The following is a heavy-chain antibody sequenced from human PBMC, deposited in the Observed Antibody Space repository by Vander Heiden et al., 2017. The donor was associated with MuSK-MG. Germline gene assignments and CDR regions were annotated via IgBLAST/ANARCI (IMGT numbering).Heavy chain of an antibody. Sequence: QLQLQESGPGLVKPSETLSLTCTVSGGSISSSSYYWGWIRPPPGKGLECIGDFYYMGTTYTTPSPKGPVTNSLDTPKNQFSPKLSVVTAATTAGDYGAKEPGGRITFLGGPVRGGGDAFDIWGQGTMVTVSS. CDR3: AKEPGGRITFLGGPVRGGGDAFDI. D-gene: IGHD3-16*01. V-gene: IGHV4-39*02. J-gene: IGHJ3*02. CDR1: GGSISSSSYY. CDR2: FYYMGTT.